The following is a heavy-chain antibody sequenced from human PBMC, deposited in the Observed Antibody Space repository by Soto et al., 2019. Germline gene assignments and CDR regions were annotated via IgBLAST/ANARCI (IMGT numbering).Heavy chain of an antibody. D-gene: IGHD2-2*01. Sequence: ASVKVSCKASGYTFTSYGISWVRQAPGQGLEWMGWISAYNGNTNYAQKLQGRVTMTTDTSTSTAYMELRSLRSDDTAVYYCARDMAYCSSTSCYLYYYHMDVWGKGTTVTVSS. CDR3: ARDMAYCSSTSCYLYYYHMDV. J-gene: IGHJ6*03. CDR2: ISAYNGNT. V-gene: IGHV1-18*01. CDR1: GYTFTSYG.